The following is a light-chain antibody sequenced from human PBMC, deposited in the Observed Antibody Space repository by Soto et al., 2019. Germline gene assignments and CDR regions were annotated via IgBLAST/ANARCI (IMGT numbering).Light chain of an antibody. V-gene: IGKV3-15*01. Sequence: EIVMTQSPATLSVSPGERATLSCRSSQFFSSYLACYQQNLGQAPRLLIFVASTRAICFPARFSGSGSGTEFTFTFSSLQSEDFAVYYCQQYNNWWTFGQGTKV. CDR3: QQYNNWWT. CDR2: VAS. J-gene: IGKJ1*01. CDR1: QFFSSY.